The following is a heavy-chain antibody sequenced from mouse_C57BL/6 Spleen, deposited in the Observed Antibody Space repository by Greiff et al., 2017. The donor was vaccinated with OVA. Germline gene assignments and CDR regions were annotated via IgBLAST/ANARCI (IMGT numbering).Heavy chain of an antibody. CDR2: INPNNGGT. CDR1: GYTFTDYY. V-gene: IGHV1-26*01. J-gene: IGHJ4*01. D-gene: IGHD2-4*01. CDR3: ARGDDYDVFYAMDD. Sequence: VQLQQSGPELVKPGASVKISCKASGYTFTDYYMNWVKQSHGKSLEWIGDINPNNGGTSYNQKFKGKATLTVDKSSSTAYMELRSLTSEDSAVYYCARGDDYDVFYAMDDWGQGTSVTVSS.